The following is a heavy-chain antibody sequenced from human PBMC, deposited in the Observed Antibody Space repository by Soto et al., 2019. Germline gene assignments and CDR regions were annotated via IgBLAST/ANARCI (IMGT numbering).Heavy chain of an antibody. Sequence: EVQLVESVGALVKPGGSLRLSCVGSGFTFTNAWMNRVRQAPGKGLEWVGRIKSKTDGVTIDYAAPVKDRFIISRDDSKNMVYLEMNSLKTEDTAVYFCTLRDSWGQGTLVTVAS. J-gene: IGHJ4*02. CDR3: TLRDS. V-gene: IGHV3-15*07. CDR2: IKSKTDGVTI. CDR1: GFTFTNAW. D-gene: IGHD5-12*01.